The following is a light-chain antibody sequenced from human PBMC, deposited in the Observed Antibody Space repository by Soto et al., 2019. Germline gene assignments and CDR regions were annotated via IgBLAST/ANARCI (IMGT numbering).Light chain of an antibody. CDR1: SSDVGAYNY. CDR3: SSYTSSSTVV. J-gene: IGLJ2*01. V-gene: IGLV2-14*01. Sequence: QSVLTQPASVSGSPGQSITISCTGTSSDVGAYNYVSWYQQHPGKVPKLMIYDVSNRPSGVSNRFSGSKSGNTASLTISGLQAEDEADDYCSSYTSSSTVVFCGGTKVTVL. CDR2: DVS.